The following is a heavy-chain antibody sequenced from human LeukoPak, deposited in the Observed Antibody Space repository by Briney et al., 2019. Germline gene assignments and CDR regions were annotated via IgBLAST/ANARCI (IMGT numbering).Heavy chain of an antibody. D-gene: IGHD2-2*02. J-gene: IGHJ3*02. V-gene: IGHV1-18*01. CDR2: ISAYNGNT. CDR1: GYTFTSYS. Sequence: ASVKVSCKASGYTFTSYSINWVRQAPGQGLEWMAWISAYNGNTNYAQKFHGRVTLTRDTSTSIAYMELRSLRSDDAAVYFCARGMSGYTEDPFDIWGQGTVVTVSS. CDR3: ARGMSGYTEDPFDI.